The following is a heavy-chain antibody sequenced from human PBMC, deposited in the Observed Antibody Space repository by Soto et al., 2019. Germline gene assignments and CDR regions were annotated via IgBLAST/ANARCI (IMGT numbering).Heavy chain of an antibody. CDR3: ARDQLWSYGMDV. V-gene: IGHV4-34*01. J-gene: IGHJ6*02. Sequence: SETLSLTCAVYGGSFSGYYWSWIRQPPGKGLEWIGEINHSGSTNYNPSLKSRVTISVDTSKNQFSLKLSSVTAADTAVYYCARDQLWSYGMDVWGQGTTVTVSS. CDR2: INHSGST. CDR1: GGSFSGYY. D-gene: IGHD3-10*01.